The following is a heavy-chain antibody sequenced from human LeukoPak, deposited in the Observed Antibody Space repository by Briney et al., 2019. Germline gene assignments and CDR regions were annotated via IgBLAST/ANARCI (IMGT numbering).Heavy chain of an antibody. J-gene: IGHJ4*02. V-gene: IGHV3-33*01. CDR3: ARAGTTVILDY. CDR2: IWYDGSNK. D-gene: IGHD4-17*01. CDR1: GSTFSSYG. Sequence: GGSLRLSCAASGSTFSSYGMHWVRQAPGKGLEWVAVIWYDGSNKYYADSVKGRFTISRDNSKNTLYLQMNSLRAEDTAVYYCARAGTTVILDYWGQGTLVTVSS.